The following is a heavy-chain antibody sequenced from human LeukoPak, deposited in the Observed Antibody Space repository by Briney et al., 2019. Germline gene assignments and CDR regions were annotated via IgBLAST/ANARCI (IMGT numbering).Heavy chain of an antibody. CDR1: GFTFSTYD. Sequence: PGGSLRLSCAASGFTFSTYDVDWVRQAPGKGLEWVSYISPSGNTLYYADSVQGRFTISRDNAKNSLYLQMNSLRAEDTAVYYCARDSGSYNGMDVWGQGTTVTVSS. V-gene: IGHV3-48*03. J-gene: IGHJ6*02. D-gene: IGHD3-10*01. CDR2: ISPSGNTL. CDR3: ARDSGSYNGMDV.